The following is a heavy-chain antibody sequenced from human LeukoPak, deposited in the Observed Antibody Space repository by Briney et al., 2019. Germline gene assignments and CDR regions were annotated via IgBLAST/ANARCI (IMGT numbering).Heavy chain of an antibody. V-gene: IGHV2-5*01. CDR2: IYWNDDK. CDR3: AHRQTVTVGDGAAAGFDY. J-gene: IGHJ4*02. CDR1: GFSLSTSGVG. Sequence: SGPTLVKPTQTLTLTCTFSGFSLSTSGVGVGWIRQPPGKALEWLALIYWNDDKRYSPSLKNRLTITKHTSKNQVVLTMTNMDPVDAATYYCAHRQTVTVGDGAAAGFDYWGQGTLVTVSS. D-gene: IGHD6-13*01.